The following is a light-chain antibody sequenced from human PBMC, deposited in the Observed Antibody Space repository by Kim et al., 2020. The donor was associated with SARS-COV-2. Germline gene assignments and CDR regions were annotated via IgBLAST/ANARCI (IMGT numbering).Light chain of an antibody. CDR1: SSDVGAYNY. CDR2: DVS. J-gene: IGLJ3*02. CDR3: ISYTSSSTWV. V-gene: IGLV2-14*03. Sequence: QSALTQPASVSGSPGQSIAISCTGTSSDVGAYNYVSWYQQHPGKAPKLMIYDVSKWPSGVSNRFSGSKSGNTASLTISGLQADDEADYYCISYTSSSTWVFGGGTKLTVL.